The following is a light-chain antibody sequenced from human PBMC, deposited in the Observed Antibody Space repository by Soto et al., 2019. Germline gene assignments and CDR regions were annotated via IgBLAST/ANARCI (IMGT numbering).Light chain of an antibody. V-gene: IGKV1-39*01. CDR3: QQRYSPPLS. CDR1: QRISSY. J-gene: IGKJ4*01. CDR2: AAS. Sequence: IQMNQSPPYLSASVGDKVTITCRASQRISSYLNWYQITPGKAPNLLIYAASSLQSGVPSRFSGSGSGAEFTLTISSLQPEEFATYVCQQRYSPPLSFGGGTKVDIK.